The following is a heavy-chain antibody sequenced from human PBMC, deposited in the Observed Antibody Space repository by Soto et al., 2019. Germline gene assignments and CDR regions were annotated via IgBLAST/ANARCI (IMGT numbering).Heavy chain of an antibody. CDR2: IYYSGST. CDR3: ARGYNYRAFDY. CDR1: IGSGGDY. Sequence: IGSGGDYWSWIRQHPGKGLEWIGSIYYSGSTYYNPSLKSRVTLLVDTSKNRFSLKLTSVTAADTAVYYCARGYNYRAFDYWGQGTPVTVSS. V-gene: IGHV4-31*02. J-gene: IGHJ4*02. D-gene: IGHD5-18*01.